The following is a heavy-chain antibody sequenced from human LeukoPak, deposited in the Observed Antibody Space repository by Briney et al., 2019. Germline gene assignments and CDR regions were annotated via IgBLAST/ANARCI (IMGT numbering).Heavy chain of an antibody. CDR3: ARGPTVTTSPYNWFDP. CDR2: INPSGGST. CDR1: GGTFSSYA. D-gene: IGHD4-17*01. Sequence: GASVKVSCKASGGTFSSYAISWVRQAPGQGLEWMGIINPSGGSTSYAQKFQGRVTMTRDTSTSTVYMELSSLRSEDTAVYYCARGPTVTTSPYNWFDPWGQGTLVTVSS. V-gene: IGHV1-46*01. J-gene: IGHJ5*02.